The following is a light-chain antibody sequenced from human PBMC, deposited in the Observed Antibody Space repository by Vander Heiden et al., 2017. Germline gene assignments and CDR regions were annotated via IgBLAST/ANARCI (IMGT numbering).Light chain of an antibody. CDR3: NSRDRSGNNYV. Sequence: SSELTQDPAVSVALGQTVRITCQGDSLRSSYARWSRQKPGQAPVLVIYGKNNRTSGSPDRFSGANSGTTASLTITGAQAEEEADYYCNSRDRSGNNYVFGTGTKVTVL. CDR2: GKN. CDR1: SLRSSY. V-gene: IGLV3-19*01. J-gene: IGLJ1*01.